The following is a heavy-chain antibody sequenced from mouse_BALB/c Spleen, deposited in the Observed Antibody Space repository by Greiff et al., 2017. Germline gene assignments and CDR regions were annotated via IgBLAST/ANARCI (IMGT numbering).Heavy chain of an antibody. CDR3: TRAATMITTFAY. J-gene: IGHJ3*01. D-gene: IGHD2-4*01. CDR1: GYTFTSYW. Sequence: VQLQQSGTVLARPGASVKMSCKASGYTFTSYWMHWVKQRPGQGLEWIGAIYPGNSDTSYNQKFKGKAKLTAVTSTSTAYMELSSLTNEDSAVYYCTRAATMITTFAYWGQGTLVTVSA. CDR2: IYPGNSDT. V-gene: IGHV1-5*01.